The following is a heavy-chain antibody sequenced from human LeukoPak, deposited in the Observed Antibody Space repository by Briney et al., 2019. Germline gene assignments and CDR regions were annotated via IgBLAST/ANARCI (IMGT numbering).Heavy chain of an antibody. CDR2: IYYSGST. D-gene: IGHD5-18*01. CDR1: VSSISSSRDY. V-gene: IGHV4-39*01. Sequence: SESLSLTWTVSVSSISSSRDYWGWIRQPPGKGLEWIGSIYYSGSTYYNPSLKSRVTISVDTSKNQFSLKLSSVTAADTAVYYCASRSSSGYSYGYREDYWGQGTLVTVSS. CDR3: ASRSSSGYSYGYREDY. J-gene: IGHJ4*02.